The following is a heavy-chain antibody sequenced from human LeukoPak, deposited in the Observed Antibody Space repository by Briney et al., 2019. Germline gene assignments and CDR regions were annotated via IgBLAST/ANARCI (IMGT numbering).Heavy chain of an antibody. CDR3: AREAFPYGAESYPLFDY. D-gene: IGHD3-10*01. CDR1: GFTFSSYA. V-gene: IGHV3-30*04. Sequence: GRSLRLSCAASGFTFSSYAMHWVRQAPGKGLEWVTIISTHGSNKYYTDSVRGRFTISRDNSRNTLYLQMNSLRAEDTAVYYCAREAFPYGAESYPLFDYWGQGTLVTVSS. CDR2: ISTHGSNK. J-gene: IGHJ4*02.